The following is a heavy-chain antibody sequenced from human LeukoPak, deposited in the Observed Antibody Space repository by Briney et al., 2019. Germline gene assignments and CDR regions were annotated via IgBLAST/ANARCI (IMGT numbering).Heavy chain of an antibody. V-gene: IGHV1-18*04. Sequence: GASVKVSCKASGYTFTGYYMHWVRQAPGQGLEWMGWISGYNGNTNYAQKVQGRVTMTTDTSTSTAYMELRSLRSDDTAVYYCARRYNWNDFPTDYWGQGTLVTVSS. J-gene: IGHJ4*02. CDR1: GYTFTGYY. D-gene: IGHD1-20*01. CDR3: ARRYNWNDFPTDY. CDR2: ISGYNGNT.